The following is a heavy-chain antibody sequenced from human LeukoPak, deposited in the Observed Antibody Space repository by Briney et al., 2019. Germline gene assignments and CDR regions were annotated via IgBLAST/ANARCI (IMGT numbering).Heavy chain of an antibody. CDR2: INSVGSGT. CDR3: ARTEGTVAYDS. V-gene: IGHV3-74*01. CDR1: GFTFSSYW. Sequence: PGGSLRLSCAASGFTFSSYWMHWVRQAPGKGLVWVSRINSVGSGTIYADSVRGRFTISRDNAKNTLYLQVNSLRAEDTAVYYCARTEGTVAYDSWGQGTLVTVSS. J-gene: IGHJ5*01. D-gene: IGHD4-23*01.